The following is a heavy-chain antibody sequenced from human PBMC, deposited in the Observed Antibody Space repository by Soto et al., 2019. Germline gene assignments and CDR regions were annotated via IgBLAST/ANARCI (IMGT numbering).Heavy chain of an antibody. CDR2: INPSGGST. Sequence: ASVTVSCKASGYTFTSYYIHWVRPAPGQGLEWMGIINPSGGSTTYAQKFQGRVTMTRDTSTSTVYMELSSLRSEDTAVYYCARRGACISTSCSLDYWGQGTLVTVSS. CDR3: ARRGACISTSCSLDY. V-gene: IGHV1-46*01. D-gene: IGHD2-2*01. CDR1: GYTFTSYY. J-gene: IGHJ4*02.